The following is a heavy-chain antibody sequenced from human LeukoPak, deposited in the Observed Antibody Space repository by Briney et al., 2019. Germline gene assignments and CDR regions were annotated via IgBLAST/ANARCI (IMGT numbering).Heavy chain of an antibody. D-gene: IGHD2-2*02. CDR3: ARDIAPSAIPDAFDF. Sequence: GGSLRLSCAASGFIFDSYSMNWVRQAPGKGLEWVSYISSGGTMIHYADSVRGRFAISRDNAYNSLYLQMNSLRAEDTAVYYCARDIAPSAIPDAFDFWGLGAKVTVSS. CDR2: ISSGGTMI. J-gene: IGHJ3*01. V-gene: IGHV3-48*01. CDR1: GFIFDSYS.